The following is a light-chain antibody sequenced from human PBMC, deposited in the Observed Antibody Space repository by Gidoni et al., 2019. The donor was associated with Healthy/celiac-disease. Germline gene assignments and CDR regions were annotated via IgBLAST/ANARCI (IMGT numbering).Light chain of an antibody. CDR2: AAS. V-gene: IGKV1-9*01. CDR1: QGISSY. J-gene: IGKJ2*04. CDR3: QQLNSYPRS. Sequence: DIQLTQSPSFLSASVGDRVTITRLASQGISSYLAWYQQKPGKAPKLLIYAASTLQSGFPARFSGSGSGTDFTLTISSLQPEDFAAYYCQQLNSYPRSFGQGTKLEIK.